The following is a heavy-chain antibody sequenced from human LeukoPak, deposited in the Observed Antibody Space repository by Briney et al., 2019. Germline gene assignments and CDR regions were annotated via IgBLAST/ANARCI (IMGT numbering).Heavy chain of an antibody. Sequence: PGGSLRLSCAASGFTFSSYWMNWVRQAPGKGLEWVANIKQDGSEKYYVDSVKGRFTISRDNAKNSLYLQMNSLRAEDTAVYYCARDLRQRYCSGGSCYKVWGKGTTVTVSS. CDR1: GFTFSSYW. CDR2: IKQDGSEK. V-gene: IGHV3-7*01. J-gene: IGHJ6*04. D-gene: IGHD2-15*01. CDR3: ARDLRQRYCSGGSCYKV.